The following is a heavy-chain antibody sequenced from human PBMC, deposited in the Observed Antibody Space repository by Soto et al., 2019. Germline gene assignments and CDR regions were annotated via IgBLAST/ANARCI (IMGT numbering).Heavy chain of an antibody. J-gene: IGHJ4*02. Sequence: GGSLRLSCAASGFTFSDHYMDWVRQAPGKGLEWVGRTRNKANSYTTEYAASVKGRFTISRDDSKNSLYLQMNSLKTEDTAVYYCAKTPLFGRWGQGTLVTVSS. CDR3: AKTPLFGR. CDR1: GFTFSDHY. CDR2: TRNKANSYTT. V-gene: IGHV3-72*01. D-gene: IGHD2-15*01.